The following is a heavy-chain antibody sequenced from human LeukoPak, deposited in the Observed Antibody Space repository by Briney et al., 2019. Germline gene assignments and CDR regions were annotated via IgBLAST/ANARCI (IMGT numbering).Heavy chain of an antibody. CDR3: ASKLTSGY. CDR1: GFTVTSNY. V-gene: IGHV3-66*01. CDR2: IYSGCTT. D-gene: IGHD4-17*01. J-gene: IGHJ4*02. Sequence: GGSLRLSCVVSGFTVTSNYMSWVRQAPGKGLEWVSVIYSGCTTNYADSVKGRFTVYRDNSKNTLHLQMNTLRAEDTAVYYCASKLTSGYWGQGTLVTVSS.